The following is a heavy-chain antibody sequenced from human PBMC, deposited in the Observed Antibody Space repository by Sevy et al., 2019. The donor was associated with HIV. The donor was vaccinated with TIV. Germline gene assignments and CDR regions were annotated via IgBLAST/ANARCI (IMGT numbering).Heavy chain of an antibody. Sequence: GGSLRLSCAASGFTFSNYAMSWVRQAPGKGLQWISSIRRSGSSTDYADSVKGRFTISRDNSLNTLYLQMNSLRAEDTAVYYCAKVDVVVPVADYGLDVWGQGTTVTVSS. V-gene: IGHV3-23*01. D-gene: IGHD2-2*01. CDR1: GFTFSNYA. CDR3: AKVDVVVPVADYGLDV. J-gene: IGHJ6*02. CDR2: IRRSGSST.